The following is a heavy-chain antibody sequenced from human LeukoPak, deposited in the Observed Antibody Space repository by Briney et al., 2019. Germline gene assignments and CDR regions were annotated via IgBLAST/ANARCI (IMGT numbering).Heavy chain of an antibody. CDR1: GFTFSNYY. CDR2: ISSSGSTI. J-gene: IGHJ4*02. V-gene: IGHV3-11*01. D-gene: IGHD4-17*01. CDR3: ARDLRYGDYSLDY. Sequence: GGSLRLSCAASGFTFSNYYMSWIRQAPGKGLEWVSYISSSGSTIYYADSVKGRITISRDNAKNSLFLQMNSLRAEDTAVYYCARDLRYGDYSLDYWGQGTLVTVSS.